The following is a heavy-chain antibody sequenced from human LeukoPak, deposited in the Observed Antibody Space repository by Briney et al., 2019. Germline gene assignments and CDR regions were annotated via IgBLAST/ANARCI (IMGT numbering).Heavy chain of an antibody. Sequence: PSETLSLTCTVSGGPISSSSYYWGWIRQAPGKGLEWIGSIYSSGSTYYNPSLKSRVTISVDSSKNQFSLRLSSVTAADTAVYYCARPLAAAVIWGQGTLVTVSS. CDR2: IYSSGST. CDR1: GGPISSSSYY. J-gene: IGHJ4*02. V-gene: IGHV4-39*07. D-gene: IGHD6-13*01. CDR3: ARPLAAAVI.